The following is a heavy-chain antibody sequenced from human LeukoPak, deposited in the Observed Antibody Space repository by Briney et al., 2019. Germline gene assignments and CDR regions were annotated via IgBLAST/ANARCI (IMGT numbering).Heavy chain of an antibody. D-gene: IGHD4-17*01. V-gene: IGHV3-74*03. Sequence: PGGSLRLSCVASGLTFSTYWMHGVRQAPGKGLLWVSRLSGDGSSTKYADSLKGRFTISRDNAKNTLYLQMNILRAEDTAAYFCARSSTTVPNLLDNWGQGTLVTVSS. CDR1: GLTFSTYW. CDR2: LSGDGSST. J-gene: IGHJ4*02. CDR3: ARSSTTVPNLLDN.